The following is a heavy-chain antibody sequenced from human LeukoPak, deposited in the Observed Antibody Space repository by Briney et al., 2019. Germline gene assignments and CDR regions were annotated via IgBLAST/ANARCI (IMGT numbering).Heavy chain of an antibody. D-gene: IGHD2-2*01. V-gene: IGHV3-33*01. CDR1: GFTFSSYG. CDR3: ARGRAVVVPAALDY. J-gene: IGHJ4*02. Sequence: GGSLRLSCAASGFTFSSYGMHWVRQAPGKGLERVAVIWYDGSNKYYADSVKGRFTISRDNSKNTLYLQMNSLRAEDTAVYYCARGRAVVVPAALDYWGQGTLVTVSS. CDR2: IWYDGSNK.